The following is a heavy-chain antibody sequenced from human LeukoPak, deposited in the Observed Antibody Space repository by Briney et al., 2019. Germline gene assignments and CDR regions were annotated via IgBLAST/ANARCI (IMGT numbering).Heavy chain of an antibody. CDR3: AKDIDSSGYHAFDY. D-gene: IGHD3-22*01. Sequence: PGGSLRLSCAASGFTFDDYAMHWVRQAPGKGLEWVSLISWDGGSTYYADSVKGRFTISRDNSENSLYLQMNSLRAEDTALYYCAKDIDSSGYHAFDYWGQGTLVTVSS. J-gene: IGHJ4*02. V-gene: IGHV3-43D*03. CDR1: GFTFDDYA. CDR2: ISWDGGST.